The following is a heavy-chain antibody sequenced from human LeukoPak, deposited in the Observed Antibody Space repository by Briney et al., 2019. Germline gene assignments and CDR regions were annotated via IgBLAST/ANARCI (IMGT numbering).Heavy chain of an antibody. CDR3: VRDAFGGVIVS. CDR2: IYSSGST. D-gene: IGHD3-16*02. Sequence: PSETLSLTCTVSGGSISGNYWSWIQQPAGKGLEWIGRIYSSGSTNYNPSLKGRVTMSVDPSKNQLSLKLSSVTAADTAVYFCVRDAFGGVIVSWGQGTLVTVSS. V-gene: IGHV4-4*07. J-gene: IGHJ5*02. CDR1: GGSISGNY.